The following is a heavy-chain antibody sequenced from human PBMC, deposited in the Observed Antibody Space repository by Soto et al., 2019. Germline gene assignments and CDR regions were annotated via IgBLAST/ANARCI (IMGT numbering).Heavy chain of an antibody. CDR1: GGSIISGY. D-gene: IGHD2-15*01. V-gene: IGHV4-59*01. Sequence: PSETLSLTCTVSGGSIISGYWSWIRQPPGKGLEWIGSISYSGKTKYNTSLTSRITTSVDTPKKQFSLSRSSVSTADTAVYYCVGLRCYSGSPIDYWGQGTLVTVSS. J-gene: IGHJ4*02. CDR3: VGLRCYSGSPIDY. CDR2: ISYSGKT.